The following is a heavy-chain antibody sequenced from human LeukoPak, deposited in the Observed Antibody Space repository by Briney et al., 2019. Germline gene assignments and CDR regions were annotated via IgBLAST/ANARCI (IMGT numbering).Heavy chain of an antibody. CDR2: IIPIFGTA. CDR3: AKRRGRGIAAAGTFDY. Sequence: GASVKVSCRASGGTFSSYAISWVRQAPGQGLEWMGGIIPIFGTANYAQKFQGRVTITADESTSTAYMELSSLRPEDTAVYYCAKRRGRGIAAAGTFDYWGQGTLVTVSS. CDR1: GGTFSSYA. D-gene: IGHD6-13*01. V-gene: IGHV1-69*01. J-gene: IGHJ4*02.